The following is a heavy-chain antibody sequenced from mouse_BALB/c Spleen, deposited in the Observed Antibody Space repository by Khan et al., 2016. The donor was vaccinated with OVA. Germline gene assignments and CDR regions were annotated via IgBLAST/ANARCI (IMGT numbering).Heavy chain of an antibody. J-gene: IGHJ2*01. Sequence: QVQLQQPGAELVKAGASVKMSCKASGYTFTSYWMHWVKQRLGQGLEWFAETNPTNGRTYYNEKFKIKATLTVDKSSSPAYMLLSGPTFEDSAVYYCARIKKIVATYFDYWGQGTTLTVSS. V-gene: IGHV1S81*02. CDR2: TNPTNGRT. CDR1: GYTFTSYW. D-gene: IGHD1-1*01. CDR3: ARIKKIVATYFDY.